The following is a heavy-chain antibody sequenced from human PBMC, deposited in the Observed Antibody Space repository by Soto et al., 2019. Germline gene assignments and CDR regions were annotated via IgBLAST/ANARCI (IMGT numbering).Heavy chain of an antibody. V-gene: IGHV3-33*01. Sequence: QVQLVESGGGVVQPGRSLRLSCAASGFTFSSYGMHWVRQAPGKGLEWVAVIWYDGSNKYYAYSVKGRFTISRDNSKNTLYLQMNSLRAEDTAVYYCARDGMVTPTRYYYYGMDVWGQGTTVTVSS. J-gene: IGHJ6*02. CDR3: ARDGMVTPTRYYYYGMDV. CDR2: IWYDGSNK. D-gene: IGHD5-18*01. CDR1: GFTFSSYG.